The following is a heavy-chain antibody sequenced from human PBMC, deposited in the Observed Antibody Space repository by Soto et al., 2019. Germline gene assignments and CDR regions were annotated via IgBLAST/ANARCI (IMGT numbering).Heavy chain of an antibody. V-gene: IGHV3-21*01. CDR1: GFTFSSYI. CDR2: ISSSSSYI. J-gene: IGHJ6*02. D-gene: IGHD6-19*01. CDR3: ARDGAVAGNYYYYGMDV. Sequence: GGSLILSCAASGFTFSSYIMNLVRPAPGKGLEWVSSISSSSSYIYYADSVKGRFTISRDNAKNSLYLQMNSLRAEDTAVYYCARDGAVAGNYYYYGMDVWGQGTTVTVSS.